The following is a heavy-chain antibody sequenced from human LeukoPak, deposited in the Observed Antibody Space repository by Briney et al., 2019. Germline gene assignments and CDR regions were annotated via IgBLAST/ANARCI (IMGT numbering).Heavy chain of an antibody. CDR3: ARGRRFSGSYPIDY. CDR1: GGTFSSYA. Sequence: GASVKVSCKASGGTFSSYAISWVRQAPGQGLEWMGWMNPNSGNTGYAQKFQGRVTITRNTSISTAYMELSSLRSEDTAVYYCARGRRFSGSYPIDYWGQGTLVTVSS. CDR2: MNPNSGNT. J-gene: IGHJ4*02. V-gene: IGHV1-8*03. D-gene: IGHD1-26*01.